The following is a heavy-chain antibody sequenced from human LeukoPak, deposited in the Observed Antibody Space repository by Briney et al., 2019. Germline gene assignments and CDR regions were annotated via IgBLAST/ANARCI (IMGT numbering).Heavy chain of an antibody. CDR1: GGSISSSFYY. CDR2: IYHSGST. V-gene: IGHV4-39*07. CDR3: AITPPPGVGATRFRDY. Sequence: PSETLSLTCTVSGGSISSSFYYWGWIRQPPGKGLEWIGSIYHSGSTNYNPSLKSRVTISVDKSKNQFSLKLSSVTAADTAVYYCAITPPPGVGATRFRDYWGQGTLVTVSS. D-gene: IGHD1-26*01. J-gene: IGHJ4*02.